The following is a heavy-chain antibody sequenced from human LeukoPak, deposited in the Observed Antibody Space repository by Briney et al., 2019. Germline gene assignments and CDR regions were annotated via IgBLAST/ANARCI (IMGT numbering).Heavy chain of an antibody. CDR1: GFTFSSYA. CDR2: ISGSGGST. CDR3: AKDRLGGPYFFHY. J-gene: IGHJ4*02. D-gene: IGHD3-16*01. Sequence: GGSLRLSCAASGFTFSSYAMSWVRQAPGKGLEWVSAISGSGGSTYYADSVKGRFTISRDNSKNTLYLQINTLIAEDTAVYFCAKDRLGGPYFFHYWGQGTLVTVSS. V-gene: IGHV3-23*01.